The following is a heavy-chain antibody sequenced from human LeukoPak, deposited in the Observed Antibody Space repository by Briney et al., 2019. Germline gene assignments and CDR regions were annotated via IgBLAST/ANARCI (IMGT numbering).Heavy chain of an antibody. J-gene: IGHJ5*02. CDR2: INPNSGGT. CDR1: GYTFTVYY. D-gene: IGHD5-18*01. Sequence: ASVTVSFTASGYTFTVYYMHWVRQAPGQGLAWMGWINPNSGGTNYAQKFQGRVTMTRDTSISTAYMELSRLRSDDTAVYYCARGKGYSYGVNWFDPWGQGTLVTVSS. CDR3: ARGKGYSYGVNWFDP. V-gene: IGHV1-2*02.